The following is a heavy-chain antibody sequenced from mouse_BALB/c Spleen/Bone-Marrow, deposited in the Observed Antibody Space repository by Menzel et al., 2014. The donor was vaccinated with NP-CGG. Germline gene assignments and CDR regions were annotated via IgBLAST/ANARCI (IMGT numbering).Heavy chain of an antibody. V-gene: IGHV1S81*02. CDR3: TRENYGFAY. CDR2: INPSNGGT. J-gene: IGHJ3*01. Sequence: GAELVKPGASVKLSCKASGYTFTSYYMYWVKQRPGQGLEWIGEINPSNGGTNFNEKFKSKATLTVDKSSSTAYMQLSSLTSEDSAVYYCTRENYGFAYWGQGTLVTVSA. D-gene: IGHD1-1*02. CDR1: GYTFTSYY.